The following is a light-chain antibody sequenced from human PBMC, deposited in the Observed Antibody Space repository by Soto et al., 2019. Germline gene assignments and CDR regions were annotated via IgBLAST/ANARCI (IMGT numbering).Light chain of an antibody. J-gene: IGKJ1*01. CDR3: QKYNIAPSWT. CDR2: GAS. CDR1: QTISNY. V-gene: IGKV1-39*01. Sequence: DIQMTQSPSSLSASVGDRVTITCRASQTISNYLNWYQQKSGKAPKVLIYGASRLQSGVPSRYSGSGVGTDFTPTISSLQPEDVATYYCQKYNIAPSWTFGQGTKVDIK.